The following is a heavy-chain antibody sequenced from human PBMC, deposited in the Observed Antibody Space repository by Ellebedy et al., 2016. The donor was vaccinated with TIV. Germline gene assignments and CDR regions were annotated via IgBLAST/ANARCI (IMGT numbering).Heavy chain of an antibody. V-gene: IGHV5-51*01. CDR1: GYSFTDYW. D-gene: IGHD2-21*02. CDR2: IYPSDFDT. Sequence: GGSLRLXCRASGYSFTDYWIGWVRQLPGKGLEWMGIIYPSDFDTKYSPSFQGQVTISADKSISTAYLEWSSLRASDTAMYYCARHLLDGSDYFWGQGTLVTVSS. J-gene: IGHJ4*02. CDR3: ARHLLDGSDYF.